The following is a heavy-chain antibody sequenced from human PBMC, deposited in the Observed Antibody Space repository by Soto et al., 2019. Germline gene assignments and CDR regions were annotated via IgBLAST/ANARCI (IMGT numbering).Heavy chain of an antibody. J-gene: IGHJ4*02. CDR2: IYYIGST. CDR3: ASFTLMDGANNRLFDY. V-gene: IGHV4-31*03. CDR1: GGSISSGGYY. Sequence: QVQLQESGPGLVKPSQTLSLTCTVSGGSISSGGYYWSWIRQHPGKGLEWMGNIYYIGSTAYNLSLKSRVTISVDTSKNQFYLKVSSVTAADTAVYFCASFTLMDGANNRLFDYWGQGTLVTVSS. D-gene: IGHD1-26*01.